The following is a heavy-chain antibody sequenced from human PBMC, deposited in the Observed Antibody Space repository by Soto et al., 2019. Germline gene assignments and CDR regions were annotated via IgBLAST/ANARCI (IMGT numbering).Heavy chain of an antibody. D-gene: IGHD4-17*01. CDR1: EFTFSNYA. J-gene: IGHJ4*02. CDR2: ISYDGNNK. V-gene: IGHV3-30*03. CDR3: ARGPSYSDSYFDY. Sequence: WGSLRLSCAASEFTFSNYAMHWVRQPPGKGLQWLAVISYDGNNKYYADSVEGRFTISRDNSKNTVYLQMNSLRLEDTAVYYCARGPSYSDSYFDYWGQGTLVTGSS.